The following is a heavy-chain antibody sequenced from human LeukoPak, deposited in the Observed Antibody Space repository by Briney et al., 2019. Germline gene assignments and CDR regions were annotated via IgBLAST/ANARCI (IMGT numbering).Heavy chain of an antibody. CDR2: ISSSSSYI. CDR1: GFTFSSYS. V-gene: IGHV3-21*01. J-gene: IGHJ4*02. Sequence: GGSLRLSCAASGFTFSSYSMNWVRQAPGKGLEWVSSISSSSSYIYYADSVKGRFTISRDNAKNSLYLQMNSLRAEDTAVYYCARPSATFSVHFDYWGQGTLVTVSS. D-gene: IGHD2/OR15-2a*01. CDR3: ARPSATFSVHFDY.